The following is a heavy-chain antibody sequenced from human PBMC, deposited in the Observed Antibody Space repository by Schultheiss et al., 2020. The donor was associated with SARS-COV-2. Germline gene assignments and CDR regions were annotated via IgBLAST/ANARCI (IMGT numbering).Heavy chain of an antibody. J-gene: IGHJ4*02. Sequence: GGSLRLSCAASGFTFSSYAMHWVRQAPGKGLEWVAVIWYDGSNKYYADSVKGRFTISRDNAKNSLYLQMNSLRAEDTALYYCAKDYVAVALYYFDYWGQGTLVTVSS. CDR2: IWYDGSNK. CDR3: AKDYVAVALYYFDY. D-gene: IGHD6-19*01. V-gene: IGHV3-30*04. CDR1: GFTFSSYA.